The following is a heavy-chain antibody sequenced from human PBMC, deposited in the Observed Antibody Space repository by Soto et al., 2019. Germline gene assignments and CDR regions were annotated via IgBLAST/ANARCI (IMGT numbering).Heavy chain of an antibody. V-gene: IGHV2-5*02. D-gene: IGHD6-19*01. CDR1: GFSLSTSGVG. CDR3: AHRRRSGWVYYFDY. CDR2: IYWDDDK. Sequence: QITLKESGPTLVKPTETLTLTCTFSGFSLSTSGVGVGWIRQPPGKALEWLALIYWDDDKRYSPSLKSRLTITKDPSKNQVVLTLTNMDPVDAATYYCAHRRRSGWVYYFDYWGQGTLVNVSS. J-gene: IGHJ4*02.